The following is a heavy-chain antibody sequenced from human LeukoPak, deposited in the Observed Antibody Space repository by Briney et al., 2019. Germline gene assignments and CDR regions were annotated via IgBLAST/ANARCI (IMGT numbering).Heavy chain of an antibody. D-gene: IGHD6-19*01. CDR3: ARGSAVAGTYYFDY. CDR2: IRYDGSNK. CDR1: GFTFSSYV. Sequence: GGSLRLSCAASGFTFSSYVMHWVRQAPGKGLEWVAFIRYDGSNKYYADSVKGRFTISRDNSKNTLYLQMNSLRAEDTAVYYCARGSAVAGTYYFDYWGQGTLVTVSS. J-gene: IGHJ4*02. V-gene: IGHV3-30*02.